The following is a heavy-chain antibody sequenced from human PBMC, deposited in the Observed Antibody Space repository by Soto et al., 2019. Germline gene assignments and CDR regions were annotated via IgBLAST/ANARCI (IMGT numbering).Heavy chain of an antibody. CDR1: GGTFSSYA. Sequence: SVKVSCKASGGTFSSYAISWVRQAPGQGLEWMGGIIPIFGTANYAQKFQGRVTITADKSTSTAYMELSSLRSEDTAVYYCARGRRDIVVVVAAPVPNCYDDGMDVWGQGTTVTVSS. V-gene: IGHV1-69*06. J-gene: IGHJ6*02. CDR2: IIPIFGTA. D-gene: IGHD2-15*01. CDR3: ARGRRDIVVVVAAPVPNCYDDGMDV.